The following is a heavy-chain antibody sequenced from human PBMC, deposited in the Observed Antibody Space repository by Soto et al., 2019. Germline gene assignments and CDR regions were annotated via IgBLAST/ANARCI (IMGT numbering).Heavy chain of an antibody. CDR2: ISYDGSNK. CDR3: ARVSTPPGEGHRGGMDV. Sequence: PGGSLRLSCAASGFTFSSYAMHWVRQAPGKGLEWVAVISYDGSNKYYADSVKGRFTISRDNSKNTLYLQMNSLRAEDTAVYYCARVSTPPGEGHRGGMDVWGQGTKVTVYS. CDR1: GFTFSSYA. D-gene: IGHD3-16*01. V-gene: IGHV3-30-3*01. J-gene: IGHJ6*02.